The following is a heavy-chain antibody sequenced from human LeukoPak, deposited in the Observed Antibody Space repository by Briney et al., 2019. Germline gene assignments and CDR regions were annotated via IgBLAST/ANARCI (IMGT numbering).Heavy chain of an antibody. CDR2: IGTSGDT. D-gene: IGHD6-19*01. CDR3: SRVGSSGWPNYFDS. CDR1: GFTFSSYD. V-gene: IGHV3-13*04. J-gene: IGHJ4*02. Sequence: QPGGSLRLSCAASGFTFSSYDMHWVLQATGKGLEWVSVIGTSGDTYYAGSVKGRFTISRENAKNSLYLQMNSLTAGDTAVYFCSRVGSSGWPNYFDSWGQGTLVTVSS.